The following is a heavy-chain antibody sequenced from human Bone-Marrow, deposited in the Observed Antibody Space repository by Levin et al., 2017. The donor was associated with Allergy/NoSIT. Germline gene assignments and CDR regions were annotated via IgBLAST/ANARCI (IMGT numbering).Heavy chain of an antibody. Sequence: LSLTCAASGFTFSIYAMSWVRQAPGKGLEWVSHIPGSGRRPNYADSVKGRFTISRDNSKNTVYLQMNSLRAEDTAVYYCAKGGVSDYFDSWGQGTPVTVSS. CDR2: IPGSGRRP. J-gene: IGHJ4*02. CDR1: GFTFSIYA. D-gene: IGHD5/OR15-5a*01. V-gene: IGHV3-23*01. CDR3: AKGGVSDYFDS.